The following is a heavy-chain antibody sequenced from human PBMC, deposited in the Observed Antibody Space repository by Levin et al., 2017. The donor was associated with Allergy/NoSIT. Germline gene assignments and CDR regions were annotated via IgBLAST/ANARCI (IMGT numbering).Heavy chain of an antibody. CDR3: ARDQVAATRVPFDY. Sequence: ASVKVSCKASGYTFTGYYMHWVRQAPGQGLEWMGWINPNSGGTNYAQKFQGRVTMTRDTSISTAYMELSRLRSDDTAVYYCARDQVAATRVPFDYWGQGTLVTVSS. J-gene: IGHJ4*02. D-gene: IGHD2-15*01. V-gene: IGHV1-2*02. CDR1: GYTFTGYY. CDR2: INPNSGGT.